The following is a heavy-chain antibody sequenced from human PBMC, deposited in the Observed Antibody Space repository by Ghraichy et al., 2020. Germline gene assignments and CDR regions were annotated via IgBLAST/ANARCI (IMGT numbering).Heavy chain of an antibody. J-gene: IGHJ4*02. CDR1: GGSIRNNF. Sequence: SETLSLTCTVSGGSIRNNFWGWVRQPPGRGLEWVGYVFYSGTTKYNPHLKSRLTISVDTSNNQFSLRLRSVTAADTAVYYCARGQNYYDTSGYLRAVLGFDYWGQEALVTVSP. CDR2: VFYSGTT. V-gene: IGHV4-59*01. D-gene: IGHD3-22*01. CDR3: ARGQNYYDTSGYLRAVLGFDY.